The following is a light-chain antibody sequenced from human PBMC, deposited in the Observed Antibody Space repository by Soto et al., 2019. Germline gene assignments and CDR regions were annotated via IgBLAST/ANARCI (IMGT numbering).Light chain of an antibody. CDR1: QSVSNN. V-gene: IGKV3-15*01. CDR3: QQYSKWPLT. J-gene: IGKJ4*02. CDR2: FAS. Sequence: EIVMTQSPATLSVSPGERATPSCRASQSVSNNLAWYQQKPGQASRLLLYFASNRATGIPARFSGSGSGTELTLTISSLQSEEFAVYYCQQYSKWPLTFGGGTKVETK.